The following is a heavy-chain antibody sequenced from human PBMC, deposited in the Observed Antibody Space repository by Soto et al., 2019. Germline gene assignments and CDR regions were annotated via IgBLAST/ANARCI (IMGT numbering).Heavy chain of an antibody. D-gene: IGHD6-13*01. Sequence: EVQLVESGGGLVQLGGSLRLSCAASGFTVSNYWMYWVRQAPGKGLVWVSRVNNDGTDTTHADSVKGRFTISRDNAENTLYLQMNSLRAEDTAVYYCARGGLQHALDVWGQGSTVTVSS. V-gene: IGHV3-74*03. CDR2: VNNDGTDT. CDR3: ARGGLQHALDV. CDR1: GFTVSNYW. J-gene: IGHJ6*02.